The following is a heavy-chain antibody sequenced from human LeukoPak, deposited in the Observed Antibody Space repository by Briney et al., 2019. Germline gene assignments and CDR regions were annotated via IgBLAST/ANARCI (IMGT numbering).Heavy chain of an antibody. CDR3: ARVRYYYDSSGYYYDFDY. D-gene: IGHD3-22*01. CDR1: GDSISSSIYY. V-gene: IGHV4-39*07. Sequence: SENLSLTCTVSGDSISSSIYYWDWLRQPPGRGLEWLGSIYYSGSTFYNPSLQSRATISVDTSKNQFSLRLTSVTAADTAVYYCARVRYYYDSSGYYYDFDYWGQGTLVTVSS. J-gene: IGHJ4*02. CDR2: IYYSGST.